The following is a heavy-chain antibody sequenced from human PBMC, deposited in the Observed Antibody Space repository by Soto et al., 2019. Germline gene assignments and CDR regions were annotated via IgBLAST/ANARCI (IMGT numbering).Heavy chain of an antibody. CDR2: IYWADDK. CDR1: GFSITGNGEG. V-gene: IGHV2-5*02. J-gene: IGHJ4*02. Sequence: SGPTLVNPTQTLTLTCTFSGFSITGNGEGVGWIRQPPGKALEWLALIYWADDKRYSPSLRNRLTITLDNSKDQVILTMTDMGPADTATYYCAHGYVQLLATFHYFDSWGQXTQVTVSS. CDR3: AHGYVQLLATFHYFDS. D-gene: IGHD2-2*01.